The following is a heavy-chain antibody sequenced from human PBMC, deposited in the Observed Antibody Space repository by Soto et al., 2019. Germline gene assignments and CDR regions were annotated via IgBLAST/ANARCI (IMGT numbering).Heavy chain of an antibody. D-gene: IGHD7-27*01. V-gene: IGHV1-3*01. J-gene: IGHJ4*02. CDR1: GYTFSSYA. CDR3: ARDTGDGNFDF. Sequence: QVHLVQAGAAVRKPWASVKVSCKASGYTFSSYAMHWVRQAPGQRIEWMGWINAGYGNTKSSQKFQDRVTISRDTSASTAYMELTSLRSEDTAVYYCARDTGDGNFDFWGQGTLVTVSS. CDR2: INAGYGNT.